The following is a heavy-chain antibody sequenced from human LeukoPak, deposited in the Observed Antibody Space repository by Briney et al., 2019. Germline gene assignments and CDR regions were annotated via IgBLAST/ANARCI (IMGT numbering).Heavy chain of an antibody. J-gene: IGHJ3*02. CDR2: IYYSGSS. Sequence: NPSETLSLTCSVSGGSISSYYWSWIRQPPGKGLEWIGYIYYSGSSSYNPSLKSRVTISVDTSKNQFSLNLSSVTAADTAVYYCARHAYGGTYTYGLDIWGQGTMVTVSS. D-gene: IGHD1-26*01. V-gene: IGHV4-59*08. CDR3: ARHAYGGTYTYGLDI. CDR1: GGSISSYY.